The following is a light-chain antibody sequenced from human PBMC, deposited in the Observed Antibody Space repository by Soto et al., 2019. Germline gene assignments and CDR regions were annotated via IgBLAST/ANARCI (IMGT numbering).Light chain of an antibody. CDR2: DVS. Sequence: QSALTQPRSVSGSPGQSVTISCTGTSSVVGAYNYVSWYQQHPGKAPELMIYDVSKRPSGVPDRFSGSKSGNTASLTISGLQAEDEADYHCCSYAGTYTYVFGTGTKVTVL. J-gene: IGLJ1*01. V-gene: IGLV2-11*01. CDR3: CSYAGTYTYV. CDR1: SSVVGAYNY.